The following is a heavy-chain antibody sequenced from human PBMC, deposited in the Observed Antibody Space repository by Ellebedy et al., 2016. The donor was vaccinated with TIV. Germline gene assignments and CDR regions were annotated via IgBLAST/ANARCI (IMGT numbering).Heavy chain of an antibody. J-gene: IGHJ4*02. Sequence: MPSETLSLTCAVSGGSISSGGYYWSWIRPPPGTGLEWIGYISHSGNTNYNPSLKSRVTISLDRSMNQFSLKLNSVTAADTAVYYCGRGGAYGDSFDHWGQGTLVTVSS. V-gene: IGHV4-30-2*01. CDR1: GGSISSGGYY. CDR2: ISHSGNT. CDR3: GRGGAYGDSFDH. D-gene: IGHD4-17*01.